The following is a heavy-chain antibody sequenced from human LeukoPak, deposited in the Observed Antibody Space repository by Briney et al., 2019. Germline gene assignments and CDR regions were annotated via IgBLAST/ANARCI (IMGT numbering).Heavy chain of an antibody. CDR3: ARHQTTFGSYWVDY. Sequence: KFGESLKIPCKGSGYSFTSYWIGWVRQMPGKGLEWMGIIYPGDSDTRYSPSFQGQVTISADKSISTAYLQWSSLKASDTAMYYCARHQTTFGSYWVDYWGQGTLVTVSS. CDR2: IYPGDSDT. J-gene: IGHJ4*02. D-gene: IGHD1-26*01. V-gene: IGHV5-51*01. CDR1: GYSFTSYW.